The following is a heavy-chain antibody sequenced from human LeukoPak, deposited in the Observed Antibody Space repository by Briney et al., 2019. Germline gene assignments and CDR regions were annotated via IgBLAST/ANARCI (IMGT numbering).Heavy chain of an antibody. Sequence: GGSLRLSCTASGFIFTSYGMHWVRQVPGKGLEWVAGISYDGSDKLYEDSVKGRFTISRDNSKNTLYLQMNSLRAEDTAVYYCAKDLDIVVVTATSDAFDIWGQGTMVTVSS. J-gene: IGHJ3*02. CDR1: GFIFTSYG. CDR2: ISYDGSDK. V-gene: IGHV3-30*18. CDR3: AKDLDIVVVTATSDAFDI. D-gene: IGHD2-21*02.